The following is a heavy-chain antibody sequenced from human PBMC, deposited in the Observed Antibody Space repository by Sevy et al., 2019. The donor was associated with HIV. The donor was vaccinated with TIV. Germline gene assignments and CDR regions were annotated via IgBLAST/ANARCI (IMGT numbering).Heavy chain of an antibody. Sequence: GGSLRLSCAASGFSLNNYNIVWLRQAPGKGLEWVSSISASTTYIYYADSVKGRFTISIDSADNSRYLQMNSLRAEDTAVYYCASYSGPFWCGYYLDYWGQGTLVTVSS. J-gene: IGHJ4*02. CDR1: GFSLNNYN. D-gene: IGHD3-3*01. CDR3: ASYSGPFWCGYYLDY. CDR2: ISASTTYI. V-gene: IGHV3-21*01.